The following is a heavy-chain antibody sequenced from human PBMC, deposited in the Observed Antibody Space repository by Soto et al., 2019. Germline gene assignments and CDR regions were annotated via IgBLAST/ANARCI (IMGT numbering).Heavy chain of an antibody. CDR1: GFTFSSYG. CDR3: AKDVGELELRPHNWFDP. J-gene: IGHJ5*02. V-gene: IGHV3-30*18. D-gene: IGHD1-7*01. CDR2: ISYDGSNK. Sequence: PGGSLRLSCAASGFTFSSYGMHWVRQAPGKGLEWVAVISYDGSNKYYADSVKGRFTISRDNSKNTLYLQMNSLRAEDTAVYYCAKDVGELELRPHNWFDPWGQGTLVTVSS.